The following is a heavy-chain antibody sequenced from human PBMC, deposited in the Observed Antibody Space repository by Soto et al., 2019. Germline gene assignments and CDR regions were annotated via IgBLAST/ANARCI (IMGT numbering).Heavy chain of an antibody. Sequence: PGESLKISCKGSGYSFTSYWISWVRQMPGKGLEWMGRIDPSDSYTNYSPSFQGHVTISADKSISTAYLQWSSLKASDTAMYYCARGVGCSSTSCYTQFDPWGQGTLVTVSS. V-gene: IGHV5-10-1*01. J-gene: IGHJ5*02. CDR1: GYSFTSYW. CDR2: IDPSDSYT. D-gene: IGHD2-2*02. CDR3: ARGVGCSSTSCYTQFDP.